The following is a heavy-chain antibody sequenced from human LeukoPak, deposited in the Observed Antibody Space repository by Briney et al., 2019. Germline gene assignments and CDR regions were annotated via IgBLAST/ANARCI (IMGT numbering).Heavy chain of an antibody. V-gene: IGHV4-59*01. CDR3: ARGGGDYYGSGSYYNYFDY. CDR2: IYYSGST. J-gene: IGHJ4*02. CDR1: GGSISSYY. D-gene: IGHD3-10*01. Sequence: SETLSLTCTVSGGSISSYYWSWIRQPPGKGLEWIGYIYYSGSTNYNPSLKSRVTISVDTSKNQFSLKLSSVTAADTAVYYCARGGGDYYGSGSYYNYFDYWGQGTLVTVSS.